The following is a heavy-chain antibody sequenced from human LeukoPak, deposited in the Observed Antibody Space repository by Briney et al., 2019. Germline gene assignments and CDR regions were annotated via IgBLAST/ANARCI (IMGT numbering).Heavy chain of an antibody. Sequence: GGSLRLSCEASGFTFSSYGMHWVRQAPGKGLEWVAVISYDGSNKYYADSVKGRFTISRDNSKNTLYLQMNSLRAEDTAVYYCARALNTAMEISFDYWGQGTLVTVSS. D-gene: IGHD5-18*01. V-gene: IGHV3-30*03. CDR1: GFTFSSYG. CDR3: ARALNTAMEISFDY. J-gene: IGHJ4*02. CDR2: ISYDGSNK.